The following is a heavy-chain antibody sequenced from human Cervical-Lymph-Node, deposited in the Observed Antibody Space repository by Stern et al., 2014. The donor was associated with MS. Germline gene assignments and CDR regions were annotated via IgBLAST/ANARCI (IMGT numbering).Heavy chain of an antibody. CDR3: VRAGGSKDDS. Sequence: VQLVESGGGWAPPGGSVRLSCAGSGFIFSNYYMSWIRQAPGKGLEWVSFISSRGDHKEYAADVKGRFTVLQDNIKKALYPARNSLRAEDTAVYYCVRAGGSKDDSWGKGTLVTVSS. V-gene: IGHV3-11*01. CDR2: ISSRGDHK. J-gene: IGHJ4*02. D-gene: IGHD3-10*01. CDR1: GFIFSNYY.